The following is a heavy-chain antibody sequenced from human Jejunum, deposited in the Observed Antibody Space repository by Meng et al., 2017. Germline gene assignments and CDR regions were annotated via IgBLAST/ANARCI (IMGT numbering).Heavy chain of an antibody. CDR2: IYSDGQT. CDR3: VRAINWYYED. V-gene: IGHV3-53*02. J-gene: IGHJ4*02. Sequence: VHVWRSWGGVRQQGGSRRLSCAASGFTVSSNFMSWVRQSPVRGLEWVSVIYSDGQTFYSDSVRGRFTISRDNSKNTVYLQMNSLRVEDTAIYYCVRAINWYYEDWGQGTLVTVSS. CDR1: GFTVSSNF.